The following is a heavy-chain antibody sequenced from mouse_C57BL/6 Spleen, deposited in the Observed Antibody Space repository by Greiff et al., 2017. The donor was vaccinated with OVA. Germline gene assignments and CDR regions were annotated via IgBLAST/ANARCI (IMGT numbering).Heavy chain of an antibody. CDR2: SRNKANDYTT. V-gene: IGHV7-1*01. J-gene: IGHJ1*03. CDR1: GFTFSDFY. Sequence: EVMLVESGGGLVQSGRSLRLSCATSGFTFSDFYMEWVRQAPGKGLEWVAASRNKANDYTTGYSASVKGRFIVSRDTSQSILYLQMNALRAEDTAIYYCARANLRRGGYFDVWGTGTTVTVSS. D-gene: IGHD3-1*01. CDR3: ARANLRRGGYFDV.